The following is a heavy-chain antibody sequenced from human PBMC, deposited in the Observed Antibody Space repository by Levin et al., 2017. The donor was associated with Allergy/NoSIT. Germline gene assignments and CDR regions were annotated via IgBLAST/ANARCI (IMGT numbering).Heavy chain of an antibody. D-gene: IGHD3-10*01. Sequence: SLKISCAASGFTFDDYAMHWVRQAPGKGLEWVSGISWYSGNIGYADSVKGRFTIPRENAKNSLYLQMNSLRTEDTDLYYCARDTIGLPDAFDIWGQGTMVIVSS. CDR3: ARDTIGLPDAFDI. V-gene: IGHV3-9*01. CDR1: GFTFDDYA. J-gene: IGHJ3*02. CDR2: ISWYSGNI.